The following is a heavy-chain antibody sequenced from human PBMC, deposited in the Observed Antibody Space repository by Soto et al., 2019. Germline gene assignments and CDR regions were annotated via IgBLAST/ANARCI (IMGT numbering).Heavy chain of an antibody. CDR1: GASMNYYY. CDR3: ARAKYCSGSRSFDL. CDR2: IYYTGST. J-gene: IGHJ2*01. V-gene: IGHV4-59*01. D-gene: IGHD3-10*01. Sequence: QVQLQESGPGLVKPSETLSLTCSVSGASMNYYYWSWIRQPPGKGLEWIGYIYYTGSTNYSPSLNSRVTMSADTSKNPFSLKVTSATAADTAVYYCARAKYCSGSRSFDLWGRGTRVTVSS.